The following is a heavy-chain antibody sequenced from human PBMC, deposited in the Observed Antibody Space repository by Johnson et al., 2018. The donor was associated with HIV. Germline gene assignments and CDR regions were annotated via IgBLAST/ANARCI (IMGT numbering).Heavy chain of an antibody. V-gene: IGHV3-66*01. CDR1: GITVSRNY. Sequence: EVQLVESGGGVVQPGGSLRLSCAGSGITVSRNYMSWVRQAPGKGLDWVSVIYSSGSTYYTDSVKGRFTISRDNSKNTLYLQMNSLRAEDTAVYYCAKDSERITIFGVVIEFNTNDAFDIWGQGTMVTVSS. CDR2: IYSSGST. J-gene: IGHJ3*02. D-gene: IGHD3-3*01. CDR3: AKDSERITIFGVVIEFNTNDAFDI.